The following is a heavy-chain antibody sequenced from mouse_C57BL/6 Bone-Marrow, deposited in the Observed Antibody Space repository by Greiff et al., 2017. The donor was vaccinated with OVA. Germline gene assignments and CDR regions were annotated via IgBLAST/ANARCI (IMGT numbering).Heavy chain of an antibody. CDR2: INPSSGYT. Sequence: VQLQQSGAELAKPGASVKLSCKASGYTFTSCWMHWVKQRPGQGLEWIGYINPSSGYTKYNQKFKDKATLTADKSSSTAYMQLSSLTYEDSAVYYCAGGYYVSLYAMDYWGQGTSVTVSS. D-gene: IGHD2-3*01. V-gene: IGHV1-7*01. CDR1: GYTFTSCW. CDR3: AGGYYVSLYAMDY. J-gene: IGHJ4*01.